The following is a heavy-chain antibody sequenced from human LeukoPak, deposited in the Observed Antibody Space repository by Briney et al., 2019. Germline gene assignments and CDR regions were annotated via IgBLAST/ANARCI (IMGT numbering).Heavy chain of an antibody. V-gene: IGHV4-59*01. Sequence: SETLSLTCTVSGGSISNYYWSWVRQPPGKGLEWIGYIYYSGSTNYNPSLKSRVTISVDTSKNQFSLKLSSVTAADTAVYYCARETPDSSGFLDSFDIWGQGTMVTVSS. CDR3: ARETPDSSGFLDSFDI. J-gene: IGHJ3*02. CDR2: IYYSGST. CDR1: GGSISNYY. D-gene: IGHD3-22*01.